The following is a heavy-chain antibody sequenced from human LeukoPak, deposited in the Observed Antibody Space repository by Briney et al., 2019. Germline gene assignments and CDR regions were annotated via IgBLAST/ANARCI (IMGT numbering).Heavy chain of an antibody. J-gene: IGHJ6*02. CDR3: ARRLDYGDPKPHYYYYGMDV. V-gene: IGHV4-59*08. CDR2: IYYSGST. CDR1: GGSISSYY. Sequence: PSETLSLTCTVSGGSISSYYWSWIRQPPGKGLEWIGYIYYSGSTNYNPSLKSRVTISVDTSKNQFSLKLSSVTAADTAVYYCARRLDYGDPKPHYYYYGMDVWGQGTTVTVSS. D-gene: IGHD4-17*01.